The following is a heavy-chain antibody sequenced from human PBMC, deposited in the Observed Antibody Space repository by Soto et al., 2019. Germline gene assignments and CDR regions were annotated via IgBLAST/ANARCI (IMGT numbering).Heavy chain of an antibody. V-gene: IGHV3-21*01. CDR1: GFTFSSYS. D-gene: IGHD6-13*01. Sequence: GGSLRLSCAASGFTFSSYSMNWVRQAPGKGLEWVSSISSSSSYIYYADSVKGRFTISRDNAKNSLYLQMNSLRAEDTAVYYCARADSSSWHIGADYWGQGTLVTVSS. CDR2: ISSSSSYI. J-gene: IGHJ4*02. CDR3: ARADSSSWHIGADY.